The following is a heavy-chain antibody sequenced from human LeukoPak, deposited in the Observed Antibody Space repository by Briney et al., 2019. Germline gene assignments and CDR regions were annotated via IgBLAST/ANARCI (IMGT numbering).Heavy chain of an antibody. CDR3: AKDKAVAGQYYYYYYGMDV. V-gene: IGHV3-23*01. J-gene: IGHJ6*02. Sequence: GGSLRLSCAASGFTVSSNYMSWVRQAPGKGLEWVSAISGSGGSTYYADSVKGRFTISRDNSKNTLYLQVNSLRAEDTAVYYCAKDKAVAGQYYYYYYGMDVWGQGTTVTVSS. D-gene: IGHD6-19*01. CDR1: GFTVSSNY. CDR2: ISGSGGST.